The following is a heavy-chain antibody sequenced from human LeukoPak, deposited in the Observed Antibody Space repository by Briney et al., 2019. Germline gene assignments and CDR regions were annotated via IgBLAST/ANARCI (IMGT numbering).Heavy chain of an antibody. V-gene: IGHV3-7*03. D-gene: IGHD1-26*01. CDR3: AREGGSYYFDY. J-gene: IGHJ4*02. CDR2: IKQDGSEK. Sequence: GGSLRLSCAASGFTFSSYSMDWVRQAPGKGLEWVANIKQDGSEKYYVDSVKGRFTISRDNAKNSLYLQMNSLRSEDTAVYYCAREGGSYYFDYWGQGTLVTVSS. CDR1: GFTFSSYS.